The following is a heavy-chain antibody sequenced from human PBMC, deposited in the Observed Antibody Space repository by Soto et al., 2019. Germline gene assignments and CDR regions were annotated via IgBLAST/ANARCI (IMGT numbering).Heavy chain of an antibody. CDR3: AKDRSPNTIDAFDI. CDR2: ISASGGRT. J-gene: IGHJ3*02. D-gene: IGHD2-2*01. V-gene: IGHV3-23*01. CDR1: GLTFSSYA. Sequence: PGGSLRLSCAASGLTFSSYAMNWVRQAPGKGLECVSGISASGGRTYYGDSVKGRFTISRDNSKNMLYLQMNSLRAEDTAVYYCAKDRSPNTIDAFDIWGQGTMVTVS.